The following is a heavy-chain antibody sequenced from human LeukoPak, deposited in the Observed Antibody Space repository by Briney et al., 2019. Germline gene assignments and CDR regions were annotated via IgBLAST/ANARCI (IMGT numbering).Heavy chain of an antibody. V-gene: IGHV3-30*02. CDR2: IRYDGSNK. CDR1: GFTFSSYG. D-gene: IGHD6-19*01. CDR3: AKVLSIAVAFDY. J-gene: IGHJ4*02. Sequence: PGGSLRLSCAASGFTFSSYGMHWVRQAPGKGLEWVAFIRYDGSNKYYADSVKGRFTISRDNSKNTLYLQMNSLRAEDTAVYYCAKVLSIAVAFDYWGQGTLVTVSS.